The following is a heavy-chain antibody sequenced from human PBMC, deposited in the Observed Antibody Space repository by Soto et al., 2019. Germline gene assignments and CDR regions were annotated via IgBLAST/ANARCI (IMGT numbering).Heavy chain of an antibody. CDR1: GYTFTSYD. CDR3: ARVAAGSCYPRDGYDYMDV. D-gene: IGHD2-15*01. Sequence: ASVKVSCKASGYTFTSYDINWVRQATGQGLEWMGWMNPNSGNTGYAQKFQGRVTMTRNTSVSTAYMELSSLRSEDTAVYYCARVAAGSCYPRDGYDYMDVWGKGTTVTVSS. CDR2: MNPNSGNT. V-gene: IGHV1-8*01. J-gene: IGHJ6*03.